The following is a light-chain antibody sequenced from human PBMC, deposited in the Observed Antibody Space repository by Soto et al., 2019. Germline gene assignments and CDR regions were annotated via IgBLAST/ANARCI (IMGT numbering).Light chain of an antibody. J-gene: IGKJ4*01. CDR3: QQANSLPLT. CDR1: QGINSW. Sequence: DIQMTQPPSTLSASFVASLPITCRSSQGINSWLAWYQQKPGKAPKLLIYAASSLQSGVPSRFSGSESGTDFTLTINSLQPEDFATYYCQQANSLPLTFGGGTKVDI. V-gene: IGKV1-12*01. CDR2: AAS.